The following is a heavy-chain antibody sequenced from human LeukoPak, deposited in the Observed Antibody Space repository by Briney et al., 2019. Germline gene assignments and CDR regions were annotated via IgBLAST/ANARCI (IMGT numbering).Heavy chain of an antibody. Sequence: GASVKVSCKASGYTFTSYGISWVRQAPGQGLEWMGWISAYNGNTNYAQKLQGRVTMTTDTSTSTAYMELRSLRSDDTAVYYCAREGEYYDILTGYYKGNWFDPWGQGTLVTVSS. CDR1: GYTFTSYG. D-gene: IGHD3-9*01. J-gene: IGHJ5*02. CDR3: AREGEYYDILTGYYKGNWFDP. V-gene: IGHV1-18*01. CDR2: ISAYNGNT.